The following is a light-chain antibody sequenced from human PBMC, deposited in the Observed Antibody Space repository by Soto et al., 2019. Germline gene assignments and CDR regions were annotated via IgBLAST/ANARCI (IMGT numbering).Light chain of an antibody. V-gene: IGLV1-44*01. J-gene: IGLJ7*01. CDR2: NNN. CDR3: GAWDGSLSGAV. CDR1: SSNIGRNT. Sequence: QSVLTQPPSASGTPGQRVTISCSGSSSNIGRNTVSWYKQLPGTAPKLLIYNNNQRPSGVSDRFSGSKSGNSASLAISGLQAEDEADYYCGAWDGSLSGAVFGGGTQLTVL.